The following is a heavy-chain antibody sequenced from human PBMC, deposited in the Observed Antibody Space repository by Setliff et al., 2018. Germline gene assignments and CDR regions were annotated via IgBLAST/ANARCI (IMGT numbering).Heavy chain of an antibody. V-gene: IGHV3-23*01. J-gene: IGHJ2*01. CDR3: AKDREAAAGTGGNWYFDL. D-gene: IGHD6-13*01. CDR2: IRGDSGST. CDR1: GFTFSIYA. Sequence: GGSLRLSCAASGFTFSIYAMSWVRQAPGKGLEWVSAIRGDSGSTYYADSVKGRVTISRDNSKNTVYLQLNSLRAEDAAVYYCAKDREAAAGTGGNWYFDLWGRGTLVTVSS.